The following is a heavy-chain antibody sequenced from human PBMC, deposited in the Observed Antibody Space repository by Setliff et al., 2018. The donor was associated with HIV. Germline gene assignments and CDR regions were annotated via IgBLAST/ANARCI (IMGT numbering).Heavy chain of an antibody. CDR1: GYTFTSYA. J-gene: IGHJ4*02. CDR3: ARDRYPYSSGYSYYFDY. D-gene: IGHD3-22*01. CDR2: ITVGDGNT. Sequence: ASVKVSCKASGYTFTSYAIHWVRQAPGQRLEWMGWITVGDGNTKYSQKFQGRVTITRDTSASTAYMELSSLRSEDTAVYYCARDRYPYSSGYSYYFDYWGQGTLVTVSS. V-gene: IGHV1-3*01.